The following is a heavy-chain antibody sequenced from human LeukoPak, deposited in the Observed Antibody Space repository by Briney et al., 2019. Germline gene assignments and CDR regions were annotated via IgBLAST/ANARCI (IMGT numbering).Heavy chain of an antibody. V-gene: IGHV3-48*01. CDR2: ISSSSSTI. Sequence: GGSLTLSCAASASTFRSYSVNWVPQAPGKGLEWVSYISSSSSTIYYADSVKGRYTISRDNAKNSLYLQMNSLRAEDTAVYYCARGDIVATISPFDIWGQGTMVTVSS. D-gene: IGHD5-12*01. CDR1: ASTFRSYS. CDR3: ARGDIVATISPFDI. J-gene: IGHJ3*02.